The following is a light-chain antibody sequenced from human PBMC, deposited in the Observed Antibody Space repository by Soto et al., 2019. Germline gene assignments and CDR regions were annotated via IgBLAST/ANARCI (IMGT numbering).Light chain of an antibody. Sequence: EIVLTQSPGTLSLSPGERATLSCRASQTVISSYLAGYQHKPGQAPSLLIYGASKRALGIPDRFSGSGSGTDFTLTISRLEHEDFAVYYCQQSGTFGQGTKVEI. CDR1: QTVISSY. V-gene: IGKV3-20*01. CDR2: GAS. J-gene: IGKJ1*01. CDR3: QQSGT.